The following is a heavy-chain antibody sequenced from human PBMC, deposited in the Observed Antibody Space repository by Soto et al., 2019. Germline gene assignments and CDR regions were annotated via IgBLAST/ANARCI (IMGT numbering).Heavy chain of an antibody. J-gene: IGHJ6*02. D-gene: IGHD6-19*01. V-gene: IGHV1-46*01. Sequence: HVQLLQSGAEVKKPGASVNVSCKASGYTFTSYYMHWVRQAPGQGLEWRGIINPSGGSTSYAQKFQGRVTMTRDTSTSTVYMELSSLRAEATAVYSCARDGVAVDFATWYGMDVWGQGTTVTVSS. CDR3: ARDGVAVDFATWYGMDV. CDR1: GYTFTSYY. CDR2: INPSGGST.